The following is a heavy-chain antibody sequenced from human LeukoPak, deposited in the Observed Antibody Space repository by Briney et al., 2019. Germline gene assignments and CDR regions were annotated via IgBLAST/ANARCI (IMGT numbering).Heavy chain of an antibody. D-gene: IGHD6-13*01. CDR3: ARDIIAAAGGVSGMDV. J-gene: IGHJ6*02. CDR2: INPNSGGT. CDR1: GYTFTSYG. Sequence: ASVKVSCKASGYTFTSYGISWVRQAPGQGLEWMGWINPNSGGTNYAQKFQGRVTMTRDTSISTAYMELSRLRSDDTAVYYCARDIIAAAGGVSGMDVWGQGTTVTVSS. V-gene: IGHV1-2*02.